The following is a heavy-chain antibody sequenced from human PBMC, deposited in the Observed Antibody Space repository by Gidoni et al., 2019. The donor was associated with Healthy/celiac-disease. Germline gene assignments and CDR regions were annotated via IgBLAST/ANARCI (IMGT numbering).Heavy chain of an antibody. CDR2: ISSSSSYI. Sequence: EVQLVESGGGLVKPEGSLRLSCAASGLTFSSHSMNWVRQAPGQGLDWVSSISSSSSYIYYADSVKGRFTISRDNAKNSLYLQMNSLRAEDTAVYHCARDVWDIVVVVAAPLVGAFDIWGQGTMVTVSS. J-gene: IGHJ3*02. D-gene: IGHD2-15*01. CDR3: ARDVWDIVVVVAAPLVGAFDI. CDR1: GLTFSSHS. V-gene: IGHV3-21*01.